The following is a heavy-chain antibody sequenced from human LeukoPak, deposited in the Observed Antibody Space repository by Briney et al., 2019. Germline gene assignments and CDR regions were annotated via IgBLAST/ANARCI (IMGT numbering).Heavy chain of an antibody. Sequence: PGGSLRLSCAASGFTFSSYAMSWVRQAPGKGLEWVSSICVSGGSTYYADSVKGRFTISRDNSKNTLYLQMNSLRAEDTAVYYCAKLSGGSCYSFLDCWGQGTLITVSS. CDR2: ICVSGGST. J-gene: IGHJ4*02. CDR1: GFTFSSYA. D-gene: IGHD2-15*01. CDR3: AKLSGGSCYSFLDC. V-gene: IGHV3-23*01.